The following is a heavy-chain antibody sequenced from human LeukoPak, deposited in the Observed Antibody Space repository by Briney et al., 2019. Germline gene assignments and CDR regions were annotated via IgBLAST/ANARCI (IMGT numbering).Heavy chain of an antibody. CDR3: AKDNRRHYTSGPNPDSLH. CDR2: ISWNSGSI. J-gene: IGHJ4*02. V-gene: IGHV3-9*01. D-gene: IGHD6-19*01. Sequence: GRSLRLSCAGSGFIFNNYAMHWVRQPPGKGLEWVSGISWNSGSIDYADSVKGRFTISKDNAKNSLYLQMNSLRVEDTAFYYCAKDNRRHYTSGPNPDSLHWGQGALVTVS. CDR1: GFIFNNYA.